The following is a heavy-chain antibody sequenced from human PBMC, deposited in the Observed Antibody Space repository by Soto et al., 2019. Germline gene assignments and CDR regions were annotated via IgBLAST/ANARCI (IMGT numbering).Heavy chain of an antibody. CDR3: ARDLYFYDGSGFLPDY. D-gene: IGHD3-22*01. J-gene: IGHJ4*02. V-gene: IGHV1-3*01. CDR1: GYTFSTFA. CDR2: IFDGNGDT. Sequence: QVQLVQSGAEVRKPGASVKVSCKASGYTFSTFAMHWVRQAPGERLEGMGWIFDGNGDTKYSQRFHDRVTITRDTAANTVYMDLSSLRSEDTAVYYCARDLYFYDGSGFLPDYLGQGTLVTVSS.